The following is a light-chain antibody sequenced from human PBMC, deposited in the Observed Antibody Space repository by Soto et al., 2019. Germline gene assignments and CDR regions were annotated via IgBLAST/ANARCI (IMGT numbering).Light chain of an antibody. CDR1: SGSIASNY. V-gene: IGLV6-57*04. CDR2: EDN. CDR3: QSYDSSTPVV. Sequence: NFMLTQPHSVSESPGKTVTISCTRSSGSIASNYVQWYQQRPGSAPTTVIYEDNQRPSGVPDRFSGSIDSSSNSASLTISGLKTEDEADYYWQSYDSSTPVVFGGGTQLTVL. J-gene: IGLJ2*01.